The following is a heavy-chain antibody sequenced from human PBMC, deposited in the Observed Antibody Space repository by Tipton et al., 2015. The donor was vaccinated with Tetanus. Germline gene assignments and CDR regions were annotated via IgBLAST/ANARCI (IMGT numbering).Heavy chain of an antibody. CDR1: GLSFSDYF. CDR2: ISDTASTI. V-gene: IGHV3-11*01. J-gene: IGHJ3*01. Sequence: SLRLSCAASGLSFSDYFMGWVRQAPGEGLEWISYISDTASTIHYADSVRGRFTISRDNAKESLFLEMNSLRAEDTAVYYCARGRGRCAFDLWGQGTIVTVSS. D-gene: IGHD2-15*01. CDR3: ARGRGRCAFDL.